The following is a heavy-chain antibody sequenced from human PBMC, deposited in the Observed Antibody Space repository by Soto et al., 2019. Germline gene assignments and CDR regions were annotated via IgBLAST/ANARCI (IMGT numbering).Heavy chain of an antibody. D-gene: IGHD1-7*01. J-gene: IGHJ4*02. CDR1: GFTFSSYG. CDR2: IWYDGSNK. Sequence: QVQLVESGGGVVQPGRSLRLSCAASGFTFSSYGMHWVRQAPGKGLEWVAVIWYDGSNKYYADSVKGRFTISRDNSKNTLYLQMNSLRAEDTAVYYCARGGGYNWNFISSYFDYWGQGTLVTVSS. CDR3: ARGGGYNWNFISSYFDY. V-gene: IGHV3-33*01.